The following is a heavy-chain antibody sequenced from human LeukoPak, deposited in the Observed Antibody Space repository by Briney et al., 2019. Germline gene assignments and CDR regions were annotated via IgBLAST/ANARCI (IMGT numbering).Heavy chain of an antibody. CDR2: IFYRGTT. Sequence: SETLSLTCTVSGGSISSDYWSWIRQPPGKGLEWIGYIFYRGTTNYNPSLKSRVTISVDTSKNQFSLKLSSVTAADTAVYFCASGPPGGIAAAAFDIWGQGTMVTVSS. CDR3: ASGPPGGIAAAAFDI. V-gene: IGHV4-59*01. CDR1: GGSISSDY. D-gene: IGHD6-13*01. J-gene: IGHJ3*02.